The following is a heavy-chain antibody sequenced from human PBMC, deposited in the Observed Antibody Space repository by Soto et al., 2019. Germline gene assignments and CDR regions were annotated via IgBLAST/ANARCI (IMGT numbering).Heavy chain of an antibody. CDR1: GYTFTSSA. V-gene: IGHV1-3*01. D-gene: IGHD2-2*01. Sequence: GASVKVSCKASGYTFTSSAMHWGRPAPGQRLEWMGWINAGNGNTKYSQKFQGRVTITRDTSASTAYMELSSLRSEDTAVYYCARDALGVGVRAAISWFDPWGQATLVTVSS. J-gene: IGHJ5*02. CDR3: ARDALGVGVRAAISWFDP. CDR2: INAGNGNT.